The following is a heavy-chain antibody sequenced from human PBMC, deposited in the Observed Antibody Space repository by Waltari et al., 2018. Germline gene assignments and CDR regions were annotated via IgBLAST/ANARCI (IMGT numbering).Heavy chain of an antibody. CDR2: IYPGDSDT. V-gene: IGHV5-51*01. CDR1: GYSFTTYR. D-gene: IGHD1-26*01. Sequence: EVQLVQSGAEVKKAGESLKISCKGYGYSFTTYRIGWVRQMPGKGLEWMGIIYPGDSDTKYSPSFQGQVTMSADKSISTAYLQLNSLKASDSAMYYCARCIAGGIPDYWGQGTLITVSS. CDR3: ARCIAGGIPDY. J-gene: IGHJ4*02.